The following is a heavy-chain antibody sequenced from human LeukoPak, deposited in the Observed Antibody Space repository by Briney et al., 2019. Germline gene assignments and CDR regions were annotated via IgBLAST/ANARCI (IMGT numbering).Heavy chain of an antibody. Sequence: ASVKVSCKASGYSFTSFDINWVRQAPGQGLEWMGWMNPNSGTTYHAQKFQGRVTLSRDTSTHTAYLDVNSLHSDDTATYFCARGRSVSYFYLGVVKNVFFSWGQRTLVTVSS. CDR3: ARGRSVSYFYLGVVKNVFFS. V-gene: IGHV1-8*01. CDR1: GYSFTSFD. J-gene: IGHJ5*02. CDR2: MNPNSGTT. D-gene: IGHD1-26*01.